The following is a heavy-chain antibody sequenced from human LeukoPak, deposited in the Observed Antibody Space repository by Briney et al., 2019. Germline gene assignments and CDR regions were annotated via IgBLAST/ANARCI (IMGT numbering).Heavy chain of an antibody. Sequence: SETLSLTCAVYGGSFSGYYWSWIRQPPGKGLEWIGEINHSGSTNYNPSLKSRVTISVDTSKNQFSLKLSSVTAADTAVYYCARGYYYDSSGYHHFDYWGQGTLVTVSS. V-gene: IGHV4-34*01. CDR3: ARGYYYDSSGYHHFDY. CDR2: INHSGST. D-gene: IGHD3-22*01. CDR1: GGSFSGYY. J-gene: IGHJ4*02.